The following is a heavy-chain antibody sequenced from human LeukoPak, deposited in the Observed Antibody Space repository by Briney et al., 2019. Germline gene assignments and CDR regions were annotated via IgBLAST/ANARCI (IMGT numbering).Heavy chain of an antibody. CDR2: IYYSGST. CDR3: ARAYDILTGGAIDY. J-gene: IGHJ4*02. CDR1: GGSISSYY. D-gene: IGHD3-9*01. V-gene: IGHV4-59*01. Sequence: PSETLSLTCTVSGGSISSYYWSWIRQPPGKGLEWIGYIYYSGSTNYNPSLKSRVTISVDTSKNQFSLKLSSVTAADTAVYYCARAYDILTGGAIDYWGQGTLVTVSS.